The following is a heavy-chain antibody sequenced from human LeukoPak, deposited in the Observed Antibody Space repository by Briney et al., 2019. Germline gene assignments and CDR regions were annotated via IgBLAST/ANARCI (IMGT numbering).Heavy chain of an antibody. CDR2: IYHSGST. Sequence: PSETLSLTCAVSGGSISSSFWWSWVRQPPGKGLEWIGEIYHSGSTNYKPSLRSRVTISVDKSKNQFSLKLSSVTAADTAVYYCARVSCGGDCRGYYYHYYMDVWGKGTTVTISS. V-gene: IGHV4-4*02. J-gene: IGHJ6*03. CDR3: ARVSCGGDCRGYYYHYYMDV. CDR1: GGSISSSFW. D-gene: IGHD2-21*02.